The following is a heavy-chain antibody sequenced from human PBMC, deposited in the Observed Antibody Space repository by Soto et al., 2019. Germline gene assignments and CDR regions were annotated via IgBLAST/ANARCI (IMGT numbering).Heavy chain of an antibody. J-gene: IGHJ4*02. Sequence: EVQLLESGGGLVQPGGSLRLSCAASGFTFTTYAMTWVRQAPGKGLEWVSAISGSGGSTYYADSVKGRFTISRDNSKITLCLQMNSLRAEDTAVYYCAKNWDTTFSSSSHWGQGTLVTVSS. CDR3: AKNWDTTFSSSSH. CDR2: ISGSGGST. CDR1: GFTFTTYA. V-gene: IGHV3-23*01. D-gene: IGHD6-6*01.